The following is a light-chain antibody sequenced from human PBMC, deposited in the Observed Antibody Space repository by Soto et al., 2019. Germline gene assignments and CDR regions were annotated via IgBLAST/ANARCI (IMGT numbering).Light chain of an antibody. CDR1: NSDVGNYNF. CDR2: DVS. CDR3: CSYGGSSTWV. Sequence: QSALTQPASVSGSPGQSITISCSGTNSDVGNYNFVSWYQQHPGKAPKLILYDVSKRPSGVSNRFSGSKSDNTASLTISGIQTEDEADYYCCSYGGSSTWVFGGGTKLTVL. V-gene: IGLV2-23*02. J-gene: IGLJ3*02.